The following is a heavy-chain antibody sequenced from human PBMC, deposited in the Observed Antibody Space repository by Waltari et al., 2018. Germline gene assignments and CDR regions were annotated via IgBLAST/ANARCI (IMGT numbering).Heavy chain of an antibody. CDR3: ASDEAYCGGDCYSLGGGDAFDI. V-gene: IGHV3-21*01. CDR1: GFTLSSYS. J-gene: IGHJ3*02. CDR2: ISSSSSYI. Sequence: EVQLVESGGGLVKPGGSLRPSCAASGFTLSSYSMNWVRQAPGKGREWVSSISSSSSYIYYADSVKGRFTISIDNAKNSLYLQMNSLRAEDTAVYYCASDEAYCGGDCYSLGGGDAFDIWGQGTMVTVSS. D-gene: IGHD2-21*02.